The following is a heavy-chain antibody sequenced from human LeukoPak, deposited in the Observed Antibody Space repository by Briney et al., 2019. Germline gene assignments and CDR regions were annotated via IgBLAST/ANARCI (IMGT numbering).Heavy chain of an antibody. V-gene: IGHV3-74*01. Sequence: GGSLRLSCEASGFTFSRYWMHWVRHAPGKGLVWVSRINSDGSRTTYADSVRGRFTISRDNAKNTLYLQMNSLRAEDTAVYYCASLFLCYGCSSSSDSFNIWGQGTMVTVSS. CDR1: GFTFSRYW. CDR2: INSDGSRT. CDR3: ASLFLCYGCSSSSDSFNI. J-gene: IGHJ3*02. D-gene: IGHD6-6*01.